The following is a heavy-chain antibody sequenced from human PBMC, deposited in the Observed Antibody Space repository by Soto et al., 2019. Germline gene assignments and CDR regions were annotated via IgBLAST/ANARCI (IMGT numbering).Heavy chain of an antibody. CDR1: GFTFSSYG. CDR3: AKDLDEILGY. CDR2: ISYDGSNK. D-gene: IGHD3-9*01. J-gene: IGHJ4*02. V-gene: IGHV3-30*18. Sequence: QVQLVESGGGVVQPGRSLRLSCAASGFTFSSYGMHWVRQAPGKGLEWVAVISYDGSNKYYADSVKGRFTISRDNSKNTLYLQMNSLRAEDTAVYYCAKDLDEILGYWGQGTLVTVSS.